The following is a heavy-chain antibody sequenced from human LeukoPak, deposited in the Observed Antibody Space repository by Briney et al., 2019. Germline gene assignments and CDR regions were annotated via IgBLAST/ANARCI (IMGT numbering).Heavy chain of an antibody. J-gene: IGHJ5*02. Sequence: PGGSLRLSCAASGFTFSSYAMSWVRQAPGKGLEWVSAISGSGGSTYYADSVKGRFTISRDNSKNTLYLQMNSLRAEDTAVYYCAKDGLHEGWFRIAVAGTSWGQGTLVTVSS. CDR1: GFTFSSYA. D-gene: IGHD6-19*01. V-gene: IGHV3-23*01. CDR2: ISGSGGST. CDR3: AKDGLHEGWFRIAVAGTS.